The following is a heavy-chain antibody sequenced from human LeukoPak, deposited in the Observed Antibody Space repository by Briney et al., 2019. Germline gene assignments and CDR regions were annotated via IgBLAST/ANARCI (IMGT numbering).Heavy chain of an antibody. J-gene: IGHJ4*02. D-gene: IGHD3-22*01. CDR2: IYYDGRT. Sequence: SETLSLTCTVSGGSINTYSWTWIRQPPGKGLDWIGYIYYDGRTDYNPSLTSRVTISVDTSKNQFSLELSSVTAADTAVYYCAKVQSSGKGDRFDYWGQGALVSVSS. V-gene: IGHV4-59*08. CDR1: GGSINTYS. CDR3: AKVQSSGKGDRFDY.